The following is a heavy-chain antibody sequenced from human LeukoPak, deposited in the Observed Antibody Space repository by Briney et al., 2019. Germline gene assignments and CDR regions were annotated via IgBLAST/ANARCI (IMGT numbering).Heavy chain of an antibody. D-gene: IGHD3-10*01. CDR1: GGSFSNSY. J-gene: IGHJ4*02. V-gene: IGHV4-59*08. CDR2: IYDSGST. CDR3: AKSFSGTYPDLDY. Sequence: SETLSLTCIVSGGSFSNSYWSWIRQPPGKGPEWIGYIYDSGSTNYNPSLRSRVTISVDTSKNQISLNLTSVTAADTAVYYCAKSFSGTYPDLDYWGQGTLVTVSS.